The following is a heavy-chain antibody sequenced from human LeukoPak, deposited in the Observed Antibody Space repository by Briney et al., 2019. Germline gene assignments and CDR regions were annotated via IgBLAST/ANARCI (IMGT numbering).Heavy chain of an antibody. Sequence: GGSLRLSCAASGFTFSKYWMLWVRQAPGKGLESVSRINTDGTVTTYADSVKGRFTASRDNADNTMFLQMNSVGDEDTAVYYCATKQWLAPPPDSWGQGTPVTVSS. D-gene: IGHD6-19*01. J-gene: IGHJ4*02. CDR1: GFTFSKYW. V-gene: IGHV3-74*01. CDR3: ATKQWLAPPPDS. CDR2: INTDGTVT.